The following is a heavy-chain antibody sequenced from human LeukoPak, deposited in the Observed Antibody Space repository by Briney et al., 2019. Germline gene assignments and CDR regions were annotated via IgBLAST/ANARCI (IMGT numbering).Heavy chain of an antibody. CDR3: ARLDAGYYDSSGHYDY. J-gene: IGHJ4*02. CDR2: IKPNSGGT. D-gene: IGHD3-22*01. CDR1: GYTFTGYY. Sequence: GASVKVSCKASGYTFTGYYMHWVRQAPGQGLEWMGRIKPNSGGTNYAQKFQGRVTMTRDTSISTAYMELSRLRSDDTAVYYCARLDAGYYDSSGHYDYWGQGTLVTVSS. V-gene: IGHV1-2*06.